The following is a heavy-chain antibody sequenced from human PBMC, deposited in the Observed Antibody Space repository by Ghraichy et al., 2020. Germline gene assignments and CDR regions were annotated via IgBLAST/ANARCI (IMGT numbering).Heavy chain of an antibody. CDR1: GGSINTYY. CDR3: ARGGFGPAWLVFRY. V-gene: IGHV4-59*01. D-gene: IGHD6-19*01. CDR2: IYYSGST. Sequence: SETLSLTCTVSGGSINTYYWSWIRQPPGKGLEWIGYIYYSGSTNYNPSLESRVTISVDTSKNQFTLKLTSVTAAATAVYYCARGGFGPAWLVFRYWGQGTLVTVSS. J-gene: IGHJ4*02.